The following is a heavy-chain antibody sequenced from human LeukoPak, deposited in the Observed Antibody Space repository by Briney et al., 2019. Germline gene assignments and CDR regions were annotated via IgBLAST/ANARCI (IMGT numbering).Heavy chain of an antibody. CDR2: VKQDGSEK. CDR3: AREGGITGTPFDY. J-gene: IGHJ4*02. D-gene: IGHD1-7*01. V-gene: IGHV3-7*01. Sequence: GGSLRLSCAASGFTFSNYLMSWVRQAPGKGREWVANVKQDGSEKYYVDYVKGRFTIYRDNAKNSLYLQMNSLRAEDTAVYYCAREGGITGTPFDYWGQGTLVTVSS. CDR1: GFTFSNYL.